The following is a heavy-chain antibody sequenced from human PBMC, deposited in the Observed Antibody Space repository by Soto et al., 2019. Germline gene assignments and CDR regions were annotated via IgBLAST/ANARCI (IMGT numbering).Heavy chain of an antibody. D-gene: IGHD5-12*01. V-gene: IGHV1-69*08. CDR3: ARDRDSGYYLGSLDDDYYGMDV. J-gene: IGHJ6*02. CDR2: IIPILGIK. Sequence: QVQLVQSGAEVKKPGSSVRVSCKVSGGTFRSYSINWVRQAPGQGLEWMGRIIPILGIKNFAQKFQGRLTISADRSTCTAYMFLSCLRSEDTSVYYCARDRDSGYYLGSLDDDYYGMDVWGQGTTVTVSS. CDR1: GGTFRSYS.